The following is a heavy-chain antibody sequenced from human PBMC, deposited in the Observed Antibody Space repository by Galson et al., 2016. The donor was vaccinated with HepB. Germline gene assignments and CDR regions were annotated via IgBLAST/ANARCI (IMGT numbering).Heavy chain of an antibody. CDR3: ARAAIIPGARMVFDP. CDR1: GASISDSNW. CDR2: IYHTGTS. V-gene: IGHV4-4*02. D-gene: IGHD2-2*01. J-gene: IGHJ5*02. Sequence: ETLSLTCAVSGASISDSNWWTWVRQVPGKGLEWIGEIYHTGTSNNNPFLSSRSTLSVDKSRNQFSLNLTSVTAADTAVYYCARAAIIPGARMVFDPWGQGTLVTVSS.